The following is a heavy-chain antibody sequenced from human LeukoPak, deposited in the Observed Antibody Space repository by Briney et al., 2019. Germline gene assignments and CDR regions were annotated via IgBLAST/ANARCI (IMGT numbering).Heavy chain of an antibody. Sequence: GGSLRLSCAVSRFAFSTYAMTWVRKAPGQGLEYVSTISSNGADTYYADSVKGRFTISRDNSKNTLYLQMTSLRVEDTAVYYCANYRKPQGLDYWGQGTLVTVSS. D-gene: IGHD1-14*01. CDR3: ANYRKPQGLDY. V-gene: IGHV3-23*01. CDR2: ISSNGADT. J-gene: IGHJ4*02. CDR1: RFAFSTYA.